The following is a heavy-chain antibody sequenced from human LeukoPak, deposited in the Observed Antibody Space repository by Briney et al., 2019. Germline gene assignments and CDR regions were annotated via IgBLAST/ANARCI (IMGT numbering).Heavy chain of an antibody. CDR1: GGSISSSSYY. J-gene: IGHJ5*02. V-gene: IGHV4-39*01. CDR2: IYYSGST. Sequence: SETLTLPCTVSGGSISSSSYYWGWIRQPPGKGLEWIGSIYYSGSTYYNPSLKSRVTISVDTSKNQSSLELSSVTAADTAVYYCARRQPSSGWYGGGTNWFDPWGQGTLVTVSS. CDR3: ARRQPSSGWYGGGTNWFDP. D-gene: IGHD6-19*01.